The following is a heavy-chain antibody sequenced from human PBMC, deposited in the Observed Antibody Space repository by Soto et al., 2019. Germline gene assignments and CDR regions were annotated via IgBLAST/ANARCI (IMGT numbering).Heavy chain of an antibody. CDR1: GVTVSSNY. J-gene: IGHJ4*02. CDR3: AREGEKYYDFWSGFDF. D-gene: IGHD3-3*01. Sequence: GGSLRLSCAASGVTVSSNYMTWVRQAPGKGLEWVSVIYSGGSTYYADSVKGRFTISRDNSKNTLYLQMNSLRAEDTAVYYCAREGEKYYDFWSGFDFWGQGNLVPGS. CDR2: IYSGGST. V-gene: IGHV3-66*01.